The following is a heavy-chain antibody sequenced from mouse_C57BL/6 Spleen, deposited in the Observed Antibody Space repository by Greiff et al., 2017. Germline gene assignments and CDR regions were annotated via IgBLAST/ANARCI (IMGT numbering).Heavy chain of an antibody. D-gene: IGHD2-5*01. J-gene: IGHJ4*01. CDR2: IDPSDSET. CDR3: AIYYSNSFYAMDY. V-gene: IGHV1-52*01. Sequence: VQLQQPGAELVRPGSSVKLSCKASGYTFTSYWMHWVKQRPIQGLEWIGNIDPSDSETHYNQKFKDKATLTVDKSSSTAYMQLSSLTSEDSAVYYCAIYYSNSFYAMDYWGQGTSVTVSS. CDR1: GYTFTSYW.